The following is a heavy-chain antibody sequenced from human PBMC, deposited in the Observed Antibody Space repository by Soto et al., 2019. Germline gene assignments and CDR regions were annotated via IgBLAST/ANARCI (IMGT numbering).Heavy chain of an antibody. D-gene: IGHD3-22*01. CDR1: GFTFNIYA. V-gene: IGHV3-23*01. CDR3: AKDRYLDHDSRGYLFDN. CDR2: ISRYGDFT. J-gene: IGHJ4*02. Sequence: EVRLLESRGDLIQPGGSLRLSCAASGFTFNIYAMTWVRQAPGKGLEWVSAISRYGDFTYYADSVEGRFTISRDNSKNTLYLQMNSLRAEDTAVYYCAKDRYLDHDSRGYLFDNWGQGTLVTVSS.